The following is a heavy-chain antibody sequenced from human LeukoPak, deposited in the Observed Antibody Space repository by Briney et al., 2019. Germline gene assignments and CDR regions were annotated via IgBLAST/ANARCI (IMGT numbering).Heavy chain of an antibody. J-gene: IGHJ6*02. D-gene: IGHD2-15*01. Sequence: SETLSLTCTVSNFSISSGYYWGWIRQPPGKGLEWIGNVHHSGNTYYNPSLKSRVTMSVDTSKNQFSLTLTSVTAADTAVYYCARDRVVVVEVSTPEPYYSYYGMDVWGQGTTVAVSS. CDR1: NFSISSGYY. CDR2: VHHSGNT. CDR3: ARDRVVVVEVSTPEPYYSYYGMDV. V-gene: IGHV4-38-2*02.